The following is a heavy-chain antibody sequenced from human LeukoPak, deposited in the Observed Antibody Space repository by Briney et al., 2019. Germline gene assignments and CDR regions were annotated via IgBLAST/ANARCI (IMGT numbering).Heavy chain of an antibody. V-gene: IGHV1-18*01. CDR3: AREVDDSSGYYPSN. CDR1: GCTFTSYG. CDR2: ISAYNGNT. J-gene: IGHJ4*02. D-gene: IGHD3-22*01. Sequence: ASVKVSCKASGCTFTSYGISWVRQAPGQGLEWMGWISAYNGNTNYAQKLQGRVTMTTDTSTSTAYTELRSLRSDDTAVYYCAREVDDSSGYYPSNWGQGTLVTVSS.